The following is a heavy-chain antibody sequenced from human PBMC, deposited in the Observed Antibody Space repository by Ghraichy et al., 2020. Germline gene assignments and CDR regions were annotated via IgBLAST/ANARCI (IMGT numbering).Heavy chain of an antibody. CDR2: INHSGST. CDR1: GGSFSGYY. J-gene: IGHJ4*02. V-gene: IGHV4-34*01. CDR3: ARGQKEPAGVGFCFDY. D-gene: IGHD6-19*01. Sequence: SQPLSLTCAVYGGSFSGYYWSWIRQPPGKGLEWIGEINHSGSTNYNPSLKSRVTISVDTSKNQFSLKLSSVTAADTAVYYCARGQKEPAGVGFCFDYWGQGTLVTVSS.